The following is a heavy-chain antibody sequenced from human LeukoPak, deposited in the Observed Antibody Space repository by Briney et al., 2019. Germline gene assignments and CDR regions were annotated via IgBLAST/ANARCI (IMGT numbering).Heavy chain of an antibody. CDR2: IYYSGST. D-gene: IGHD2-2*02. V-gene: IGHV4-59*12. CDR3: ARRGGYCSSTSCYTWIPNWFDP. Sequence: PSETLSLTCTVSGGSISSYYWSWIRQPPGKGLEWIGYIYYSGSTNYNPSLKSRVTISVDTSKNQFSLKLSSVTAADTAVYYCARRGGYCSSTSCYTWIPNWFDPWGQGTLVTVSS. J-gene: IGHJ5*02. CDR1: GGSISSYY.